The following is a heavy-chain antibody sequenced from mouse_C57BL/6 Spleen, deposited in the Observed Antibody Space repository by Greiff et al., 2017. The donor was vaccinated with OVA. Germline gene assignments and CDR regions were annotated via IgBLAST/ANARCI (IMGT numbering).Heavy chain of an antibody. V-gene: IGHV14-4*01. J-gene: IGHJ3*01. CDR1: GFNIKDDY. CDR3: TTWGNYGNYEAY. Sequence: VHVKQSGAELVRPGASVKLSCTASGFNIKDDYMHWVKQRPEQGLEWIGWIDPENGDTEYASKFQGKATITADTSSNTAYLQLSSLTSEDTAVYYCTTWGNYGNYEAYWGQGTLVTVSA. CDR2: IDPENGDT. D-gene: IGHD2-1*01.